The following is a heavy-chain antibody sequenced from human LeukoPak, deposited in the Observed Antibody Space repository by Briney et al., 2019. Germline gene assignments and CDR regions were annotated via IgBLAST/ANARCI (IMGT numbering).Heavy chain of an antibody. Sequence: ASVKVSCKASGYTFTSYGISWVRQAPGQGLEWMGWISAYNGNTNYAQKLQGRVTMTTDTSTSTAYMELRSLRSDDTAVYYCARXLPTITPRRITMYYFDYWGQGTLVTVSP. V-gene: IGHV1-18*01. CDR1: GYTFTSYG. D-gene: IGHD3-10*02. CDR3: ARXLPTITPRRITMYYFDY. J-gene: IGHJ4*02. CDR2: ISAYNGNT.